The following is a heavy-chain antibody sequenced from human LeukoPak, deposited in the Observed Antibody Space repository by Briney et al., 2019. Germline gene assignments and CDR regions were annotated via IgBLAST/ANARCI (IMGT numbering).Heavy chain of an antibody. CDR3: ARDIGGSYTAIDY. V-gene: IGHV3-21*01. CDR1: GFTSSSYS. J-gene: IGHJ4*02. CDR2: ISSSSAHI. D-gene: IGHD1-26*01. Sequence: GGSLRLSCAASGFTSSSYSMNWVRQAPGKGLEWVSFISSSSAHINYADSVKGRFTISRDNPRNPLYLQMNSLRAEDTAVYYCARDIGGSYTAIDYWGQGTLVTVSS.